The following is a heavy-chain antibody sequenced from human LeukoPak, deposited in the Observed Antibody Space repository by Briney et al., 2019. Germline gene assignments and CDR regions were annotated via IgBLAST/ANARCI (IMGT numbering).Heavy chain of an antibody. CDR2: IYSGGNT. J-gene: IGHJ4*02. V-gene: IGHV3-66*01. CDR3: AKTGQFDS. D-gene: IGHD3-10*01. CDR1: GFTVSGNY. Sequence: PGGSLRLSCAASGFTVSGNYMNWVRQAPGKGLEWVSVIYSGGNTDYIDSVKGRFTISRDNSKNTLYLQMNSLRAEDTAVYYCAKTGQFDSWGQGSLVTVSS.